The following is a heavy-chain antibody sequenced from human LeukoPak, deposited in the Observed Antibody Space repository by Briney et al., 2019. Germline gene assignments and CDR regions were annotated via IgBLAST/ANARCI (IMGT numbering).Heavy chain of an antibody. Sequence: SQTLSPTCAVSGGSISSSGYSWSWIRQPPGKGLEWIGYIYHSGSTYYNPSLKSRVTISVDRSKNQFSLKLSSVTAADTAVYYCARGGGYDPPLFDYWGQGTLVTVSS. CDR1: GGSISSSGYS. V-gene: IGHV4-30-2*01. D-gene: IGHD5-12*01. CDR2: IYHSGST. CDR3: ARGGGYDPPLFDY. J-gene: IGHJ4*02.